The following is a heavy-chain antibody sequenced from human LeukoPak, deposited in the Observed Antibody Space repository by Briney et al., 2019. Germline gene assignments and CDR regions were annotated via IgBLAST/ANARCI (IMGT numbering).Heavy chain of an antibody. CDR2: INPSGGNT. V-gene: IGHV1-46*01. CDR1: GYTFSSNF. Sequence: ASVKVSCKASGYTFSSNFLHWVRQAPGQGLEWMGVINPSGGNTRYAQKFQGRLTITRDMSTTTVYMELRSLRSEDTAVYYCARIAETDPFDIWGQGTVVTISS. CDR3: ARIAETDPFDI. J-gene: IGHJ3*02.